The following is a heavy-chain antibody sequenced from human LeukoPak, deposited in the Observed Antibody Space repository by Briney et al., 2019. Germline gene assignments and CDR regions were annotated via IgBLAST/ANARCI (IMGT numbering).Heavy chain of an antibody. CDR2: ISGDGGST. V-gene: IGHV3-43*02. CDR3: AKDRYDFWSGYTYYFDY. J-gene: IGHJ4*02. D-gene: IGHD3-3*01. Sequence: SGGSLRLSCAASGFTFDDYAMHWVRQAPGKGLEWVSLISGDGGSTYYADSVKGRFTISRDNSKNSLYLQMNSLRTEDTALYYCAKDRYDFWSGYTYYFDYWGQGTLATVSS. CDR1: GFTFDDYA.